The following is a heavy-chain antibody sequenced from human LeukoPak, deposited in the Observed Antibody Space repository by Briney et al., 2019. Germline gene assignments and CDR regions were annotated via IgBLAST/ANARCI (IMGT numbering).Heavy chain of an antibody. V-gene: IGHV3-33*06. CDR2: IWHEGSDK. D-gene: IGHD3-22*01. J-gene: IGHJ4*02. Sequence: SGGSLRLSCVASGFTFSSYGMHCARQAPGKELEWVAGIWHEGSDKYYVDSVKGRFTIYRDNSKNTLYLQMNSLRAEDTAVYYCAKNYYYDSSGYYYFDYWGQGTLVAVSS. CDR1: GFTFSSYG. CDR3: AKNYYYDSSGYYYFDY.